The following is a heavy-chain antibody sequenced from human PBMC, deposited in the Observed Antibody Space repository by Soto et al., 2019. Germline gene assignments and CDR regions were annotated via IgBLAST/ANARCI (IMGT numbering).Heavy chain of an antibody. CDR3: ARDSWDSSDEGDYFDY. J-gene: IGHJ4*02. CDR2: IIPIFGTA. Sequence: GASVKVSCKASGGTFSSYAISRVRQAPGQGLEWMGGIIPIFGTANYAQKFQGRVTITADKSTSTAYMELSSLRSEDTAVYYCARDSWDSSDEGDYFDYWGQGTLVTVSS. D-gene: IGHD3-22*01. CDR1: GGTFSSYA. V-gene: IGHV1-69*06.